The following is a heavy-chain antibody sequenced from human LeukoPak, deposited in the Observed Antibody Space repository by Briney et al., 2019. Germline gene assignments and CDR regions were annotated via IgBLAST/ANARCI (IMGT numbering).Heavy chain of an antibody. CDR2: IYPGDCDT. J-gene: IGHJ6*04. V-gene: IGHV5-51*01. CDR3: ARVLYGSGYYCGMDV. D-gene: IGHD3-16*01. Sequence: GGSLKISCKGSGFSFTSFWIGWVRQMPGKGLEWMGIIYPGDCDTRYSTSFQGQVTISADKSISTAYLQWSSLKASDTAMYYCARVLYGSGYYCGMDVWGKGTTVTVSS. CDR1: GFSFTSFW.